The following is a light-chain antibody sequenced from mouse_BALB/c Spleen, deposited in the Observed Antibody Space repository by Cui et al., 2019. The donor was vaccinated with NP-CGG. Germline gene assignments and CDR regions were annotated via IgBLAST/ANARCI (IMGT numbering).Light chain of an antibody. V-gene: IGLV1*01. CDR3: ALWYSNHWV. J-gene: IGLJ1*01. CDR1: TGAVTTRNY. Sequence: HALLTQKFALTTSPGETVTFTCRSSTGAVTTRNYANWVQEKPDHLFTGLIGGTNNRAPGVPARFSGSLIGDKAALTITGAQTEDEALYFCALWYSNHWVFGGGTKLTVL. CDR2: GTN.